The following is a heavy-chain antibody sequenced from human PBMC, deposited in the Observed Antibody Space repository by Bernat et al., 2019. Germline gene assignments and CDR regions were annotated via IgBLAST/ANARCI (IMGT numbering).Heavy chain of an antibody. CDR2: IKEDGSEK. CDR1: GFPFSRHW. D-gene: IGHD3-22*01. V-gene: IGHV3-7*03. CDR3: GRDPYYFNTSTSYYGAFDI. J-gene: IGHJ3*02. Sequence: EVHLVESGGGLVQPGGSLRLSCAASGFPFSRHWMTWVRQAPGKGLEWVANIKEDGSEKYYMDSVKGRFTISRDNAKNSLYLQMSSLGAEDTAVYYCGRDPYYFNTSTSYYGAFDIWGQGTVVSVSS.